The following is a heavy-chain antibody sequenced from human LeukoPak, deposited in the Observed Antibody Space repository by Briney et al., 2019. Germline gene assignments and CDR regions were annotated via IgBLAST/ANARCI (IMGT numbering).Heavy chain of an antibody. CDR1: GYTFTGYY. D-gene: IGHD3-16*01. CDR3: ARMGAGGANLFDY. V-gene: IGHV1-2*02. CDR2: INPNSGGT. Sequence: SVKVSCKASGYTFTGYYMHWVRQAPGQGLEWMGWINPNSGGTNYAQKFQGRVTMTRDTSISTAYMELSRLRSDDTAVYYCARMGAGGANLFDYWGQGTLVTVSS. J-gene: IGHJ4*02.